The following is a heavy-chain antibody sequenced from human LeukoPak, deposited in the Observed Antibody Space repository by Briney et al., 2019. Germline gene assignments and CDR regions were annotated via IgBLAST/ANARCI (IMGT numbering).Heavy chain of an antibody. CDR2: ISYDGSNK. CDR1: GFTFSSYA. J-gene: IGHJ4*02. D-gene: IGHD1-26*01. CDR3: ARGDVGATHPCYFDY. Sequence: GGSLRLSCAASGFTFSSYAMHWVRQAPGKGLEWVAVISYDGSNKYYADSVKGRFTISRDNSKNTLYLQMNSLRAEDTAVYYCARGDVGATHPCYFDYWGQGTLVTVSS. V-gene: IGHV3-30-3*01.